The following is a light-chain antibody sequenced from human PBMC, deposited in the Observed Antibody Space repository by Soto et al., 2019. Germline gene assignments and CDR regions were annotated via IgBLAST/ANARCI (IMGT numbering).Light chain of an antibody. CDR3: QQYNSWLT. V-gene: IGKV3-15*01. CDR2: DAS. Sequence: IVMTQTPATLSVSPGGRVTLSCRASQSVSYHVAWYQQKPGQTPRLVIYDASTRASGIPARFSGTRSGTEFSLTVSSLQSEYFGIYYCQQYNSWLTFGGGTRVDIK. J-gene: IGKJ4*01. CDR1: QSVSYH.